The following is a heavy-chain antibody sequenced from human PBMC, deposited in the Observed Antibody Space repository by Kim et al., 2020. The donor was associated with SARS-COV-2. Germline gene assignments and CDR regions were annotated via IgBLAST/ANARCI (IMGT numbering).Heavy chain of an antibody. J-gene: IGHJ6*02. CDR2: ITRDAHNK. CDR1: GLSFDDSA. D-gene: IGHD3-10*02. Sequence: GGSLRLSCAASGLSFDDSAMNWVRQAPGKGLEWVAAITRDAHNKDYADSLKGRFTISRDNAKRTLFLQMNSLRAEDTGVYYCARGYYHVTVSLSAYYNGFGLWGQG. CDR3: ARGYYHVTVSLSAYYNGFGL. V-gene: IGHV3-30*04.